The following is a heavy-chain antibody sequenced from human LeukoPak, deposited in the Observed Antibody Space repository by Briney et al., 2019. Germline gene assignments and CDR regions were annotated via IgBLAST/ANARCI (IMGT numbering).Heavy chain of an antibody. CDR1: GGTFSSYA. CDR2: IIPIFGTA. V-gene: IGHV1-69*13. J-gene: IGHJ2*01. D-gene: IGHD1-14*01. Sequence: AASVTVSCTASGGTFSSYAISWVRQAPGQGLEWMGGIIPIFGTANYAQKFQGGVTITADESTSTAYMELSSLRSEDTAVYYCARVEGGRNWYFDLWGRGTLVTVSS. CDR3: ARVEGGRNWYFDL.